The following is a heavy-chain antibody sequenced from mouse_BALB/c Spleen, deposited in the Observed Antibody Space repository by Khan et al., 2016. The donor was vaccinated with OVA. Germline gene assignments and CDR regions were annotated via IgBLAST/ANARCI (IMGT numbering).Heavy chain of an antibody. D-gene: IGHD1-2*01. CDR1: GFIFSSCG. J-gene: IGHJ4*01. CDR3: ARFITTTTGDYYGMDY. CDR2: MSSGGSYT. V-gene: IGHV5-6*01. Sequence: EVELVESGGGLVKPGVSLKLSCAASGFIFSSCGMSWVRQTPAKRLEWVATMSSGGSYTYYPDSVKGRFTISRDNAKNTLNLQMSSLKSEDTGMYYCARFITTTTGDYYGMDYWGQGPSVTVSS.